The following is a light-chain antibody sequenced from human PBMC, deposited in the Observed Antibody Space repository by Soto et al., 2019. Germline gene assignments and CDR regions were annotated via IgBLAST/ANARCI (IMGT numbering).Light chain of an antibody. CDR3: QQLHSYPIT. J-gene: IGKJ5*01. V-gene: IGKV1-9*01. Sequence: DIQLTQSPSFLSASVGDRVTISCRASQGMNTYVAWYQQKPGKAPKLLIYGASTLQSGVQSRFSGSESGAEFTLTISSLQPEDFATYYCQQLHSYPITFGQGTRLQIK. CDR2: GAS. CDR1: QGMNTY.